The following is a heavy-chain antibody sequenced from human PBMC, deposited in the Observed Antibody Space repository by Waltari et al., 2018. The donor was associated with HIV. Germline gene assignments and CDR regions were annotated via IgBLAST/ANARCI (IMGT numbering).Heavy chain of an antibody. CDR3: ARDPVYSGSSLVYYFDY. Sequence: EVQLVESGGGLVQPGGSLRLSCAASGFTFRDSSMNWVRQAPGKGLEWVSYISSSSSTIYYADSVKGRFTISRDNAKNSLYLQMNSLRAEDTAVYYCARDPVYSGSSLVYYFDYWGQGTLVTVSS. CDR1: GFTFRDSS. V-gene: IGHV3-48*01. D-gene: IGHD6-6*01. CDR2: ISSSSSTI. J-gene: IGHJ4*02.